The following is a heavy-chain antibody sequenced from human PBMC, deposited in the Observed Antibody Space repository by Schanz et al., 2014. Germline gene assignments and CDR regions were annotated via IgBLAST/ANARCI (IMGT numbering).Heavy chain of an antibody. CDR1: GGTFSSFG. D-gene: IGHD2-2*01. CDR2: IIPSLGLA. J-gene: IGHJ4*02. Sequence: QVQLEQSGAEVKKPGSSVKVSCKASGGTFSSFGINWVRQAPGQGLEWMGRIIPSLGLAKYEQKFQDKVTITADTSSTPAYMELTLLRAEDTAVYYCAKEKKEVPAHGSYFDYWGQGTLVTVSS. V-gene: IGHV1-69*09. CDR3: AKEKKEVPAHGSYFDY.